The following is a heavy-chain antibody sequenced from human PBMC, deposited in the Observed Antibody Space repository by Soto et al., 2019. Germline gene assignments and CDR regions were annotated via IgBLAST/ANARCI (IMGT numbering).Heavy chain of an antibody. Sequence: QVQLVQSGAEVKKPGSSVKVSCKASGGSINSYSISWVRQAPGQGLEWMGGIIPIFGTPNYAQRFQGRVTITADKSASTVYMEMSSLRSEDTAIYDCAREGLAWTTVPFDFWGQGTLVTVSS. CDR2: IIPIFGTP. CDR1: GGSINSYS. CDR3: AREGLAWTTVPFDF. D-gene: IGHD4-17*01. V-gene: IGHV1-69*06. J-gene: IGHJ4*02.